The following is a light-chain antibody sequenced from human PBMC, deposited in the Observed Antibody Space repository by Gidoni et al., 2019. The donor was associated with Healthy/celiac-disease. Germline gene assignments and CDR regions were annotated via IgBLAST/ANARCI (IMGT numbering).Light chain of an antibody. V-gene: IGKV1-39*01. CDR2: AAS. Sequence: DSQMTQSPSSLSASVGDRVTITCRASQSISSYLNWYQQKPGKAPKLLIYAASSLQSGVPSRFSGRGSGTDFTLTISSLQPEDFATYYCQQSYSTPGTFGQGTKVEIK. CDR3: QQSYSTPGT. CDR1: QSISSY. J-gene: IGKJ1*01.